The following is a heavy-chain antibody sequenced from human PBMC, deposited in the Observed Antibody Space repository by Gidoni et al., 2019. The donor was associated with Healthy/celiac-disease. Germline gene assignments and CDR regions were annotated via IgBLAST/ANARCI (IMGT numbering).Heavy chain of an antibody. D-gene: IGHD5-12*01. CDR3: AKGLQRWLQLGVDY. V-gene: IGHV3-9*01. CDR1: GFTFDDYA. CDR2: ISWNSGSI. Sequence: EVQLVESGGGLVQPGRSLRLSCAASGFTFDDYAMHWVRQAPGKGLEWVSGISWNSGSIGYADSVKGRFTISRDNAKNSLYLQMNSLRAEDTALYYCAKGLQRWLQLGVDYWGQGTLVTVSS. J-gene: IGHJ4*02.